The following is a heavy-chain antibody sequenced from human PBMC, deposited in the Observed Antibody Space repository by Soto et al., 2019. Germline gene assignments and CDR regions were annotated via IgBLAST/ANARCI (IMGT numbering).Heavy chain of an antibody. Sequence: PGGSLRLSCAASGFTFSSYAMSWVRQAPGKGLEWVSRISRGGSGTNYADSVKGRFTISRDNARNTLYLQMNSLSAEDTAVYYCARVKSGSYDWFDPWGQGTLVTVSS. D-gene: IGHD1-26*01. J-gene: IGHJ5*02. V-gene: IGHV3-74*01. CDR2: ISRGGSGT. CDR3: ARVKSGSYDWFDP. CDR1: GFTFSSYA.